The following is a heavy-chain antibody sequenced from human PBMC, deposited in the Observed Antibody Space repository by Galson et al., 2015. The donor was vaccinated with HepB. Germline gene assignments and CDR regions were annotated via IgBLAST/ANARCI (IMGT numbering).Heavy chain of an antibody. V-gene: IGHV1-18*04. J-gene: IGHJ4*02. Sequence: SVKVSCKASDYTFTNFGVSWVRQAPGQGLEWMGWISAYNGNTDYAQNLQGRVTLTTDTSTSTAYMVLRSLRSDDTAVYYCARARYSTSPPDFWGQGTLVTVS. CDR1: DYTFTNFG. CDR3: ARARYSTSPPDF. CDR2: ISAYNGNT. D-gene: IGHD2-2*01.